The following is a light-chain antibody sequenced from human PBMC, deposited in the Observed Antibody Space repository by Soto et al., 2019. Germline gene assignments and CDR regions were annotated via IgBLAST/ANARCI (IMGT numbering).Light chain of an antibody. CDR1: SSDVGGYNY. Sequence: LTQPPSASGSPGQSVTISCTGTSSDVGGYNYVSWYQQHPGKAPKLMIYEVSKRPSGVPDRFSGSKSGNTASLTVSGLQAEDEADYYCSSYAGSNNFEVFGTGTKVT. J-gene: IGLJ1*01. CDR2: EVS. CDR3: SSYAGSNNFEV. V-gene: IGLV2-8*01.